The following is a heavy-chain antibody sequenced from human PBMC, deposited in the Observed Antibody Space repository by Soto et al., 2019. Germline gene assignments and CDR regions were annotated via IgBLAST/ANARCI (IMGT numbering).Heavy chain of an antibody. V-gene: IGHV3-30-3*01. CDR3: ARDYYYGSGSYYNVNWFDP. Sequence: QSGGSLRLSCAASGFTFSSYAMHWVRQAPGKGLEWVAVISYDGSNKYYADSVKGRFTISRDNSKNTLYLQMNSLRAEDTAVYYCARDYYYGSGSYYNVNWFDPWGQGTLVTVSS. J-gene: IGHJ5*02. D-gene: IGHD3-10*01. CDR2: ISYDGSNK. CDR1: GFTFSSYA.